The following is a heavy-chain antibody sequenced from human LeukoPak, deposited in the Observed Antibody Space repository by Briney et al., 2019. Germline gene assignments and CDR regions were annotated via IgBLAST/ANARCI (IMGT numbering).Heavy chain of an antibody. CDR2: IYYSGST. CDR1: GGSISSYY. CDR3: ARVGGSYSAGMDV. J-gene: IGHJ6*02. D-gene: IGHD1-26*01. Sequence: SVTLSLTYTVSGGSISSYYWSWIRQPPGKGLEWIGYIYYSGSTNYNPSLKSRVTISVDTSKNQFSLKLSSVTAADTAVYYCARVGGSYSAGMDVWGQGTTVTVSS. V-gene: IGHV4-59*01.